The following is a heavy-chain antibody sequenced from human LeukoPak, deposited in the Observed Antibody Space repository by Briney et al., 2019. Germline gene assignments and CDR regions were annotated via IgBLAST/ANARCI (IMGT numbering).Heavy chain of an antibody. J-gene: IGHJ4*02. D-gene: IGHD2-15*01. CDR2: MSADGGGT. CDR3: AKSSGASTYYFDY. V-gene: IGHV3-23*01. CDR1: GFIFSSYA. Sequence: PGGSLRLSCAASGFIFSSYAMSWVRQAAGKGLEWVSAMSADGGGTYIADSLKGRCTISRDNSKSTLSLQMNSLRDEDTAIYYCAKSSGASTYYFDYWGQGILVTVS.